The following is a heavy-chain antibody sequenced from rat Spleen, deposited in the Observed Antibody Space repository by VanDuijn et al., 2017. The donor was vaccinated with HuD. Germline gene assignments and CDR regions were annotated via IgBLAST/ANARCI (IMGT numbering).Heavy chain of an antibody. CDR3: ATTPSRAFDY. J-gene: IGHJ2*01. CDR1: GFTFSLYG. Sequence: EVQLVESGGGLVQPGRSLKLSCAASGFTFSLYGMHWIRQAPTRGLEWVASITPSGNSSYYRASVKGRFTISRDNAKGTLYLQMDSLRSEDTATYYCATTPSRAFDYWGQGVMVSVSS. CDR2: ITPSGNSS. V-gene: IGHV5-19*01. D-gene: IGHD3-1*01.